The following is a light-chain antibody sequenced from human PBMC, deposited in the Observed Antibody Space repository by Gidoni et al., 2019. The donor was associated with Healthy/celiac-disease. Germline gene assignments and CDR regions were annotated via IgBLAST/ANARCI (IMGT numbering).Light chain of an antibody. Sequence: ELVLTQSPATLSLSPGEIATLSCRASQSVSSYLAWYQQKPGQAPRLLIYDASNRATGIPGRFSGNGSGTDFTLTISSLEPEDFAVYYCQQRSTFGPGTKVDIK. J-gene: IGKJ3*01. V-gene: IGKV3-11*01. CDR1: QSVSSY. CDR2: DAS. CDR3: QQRST.